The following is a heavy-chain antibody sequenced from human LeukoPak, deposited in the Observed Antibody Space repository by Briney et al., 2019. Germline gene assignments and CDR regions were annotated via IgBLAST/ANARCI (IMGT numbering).Heavy chain of an antibody. Sequence: SETLSLTCAVYGGSFSGYYWSWIRQPPGKGLEWIGEIKHSASTYYNPSLKSRVTMSVDTSKNQFSLKLNSVTAADTAVFYCVRRVAVRGFYGFDIWGQGAMVTVSS. V-gene: IGHV4-34*01. CDR2: IKHSAST. J-gene: IGHJ3*02. D-gene: IGHD6-6*01. CDR3: VRRVAVRGFYGFDI. CDR1: GGSFSGYY.